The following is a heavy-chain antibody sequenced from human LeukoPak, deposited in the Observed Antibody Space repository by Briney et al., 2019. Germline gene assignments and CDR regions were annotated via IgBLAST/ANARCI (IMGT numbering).Heavy chain of an antibody. CDR1: GYTFTSYG. J-gene: IGHJ3*02. Sequence: ASVKVSCKASGYTFTSYGISWVRQAPGQGLEWMGWISAYNGNANYAQKLQGRVTMTTDTSTSTAYMELRSLRSDDTAVYYCARPRDDSSGYSDAFDIWGQGTMVTVSS. V-gene: IGHV1-18*01. CDR2: ISAYNGNA. CDR3: ARPRDDSSGYSDAFDI. D-gene: IGHD3-22*01.